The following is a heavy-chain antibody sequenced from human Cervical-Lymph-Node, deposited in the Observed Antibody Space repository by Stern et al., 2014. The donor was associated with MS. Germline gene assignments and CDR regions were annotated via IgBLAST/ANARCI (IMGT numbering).Heavy chain of an antibody. D-gene: IGHD3-16*01. CDR1: GYTFTSYY. CDR3: ARTFGGGEEENWFDP. CDR2: INPSGGST. J-gene: IGHJ5*02. Sequence: QVQLVQSGAEVKKPGASVKVSCKASGYTFTSYYMHWVRQAPGQGLEWMGIINPSGGSTSYAQKFQGRVTMTRDTSTSTVYMELSSLRSEDTAVYYCARTFGGGEEENWFDPWGQGTLVTVSS. V-gene: IGHV1-46*01.